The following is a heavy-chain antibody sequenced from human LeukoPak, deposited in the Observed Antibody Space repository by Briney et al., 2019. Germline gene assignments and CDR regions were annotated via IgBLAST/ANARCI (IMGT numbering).Heavy chain of an antibody. CDR2: ISGSGGST. CDR3: AKKDSAVAGSDDY. CDR1: GFTFNNYA. Sequence: SGGSLRLSCAASGFTFNNYAMSWVRQSPEKGLEWVSAISGSGGSTYYADSVKGRFTISRDNSKNTLYLQMNSLRAEDTAVYYCAKKDSAVAGSDDYWGQGTLVTVSS. V-gene: IGHV3-23*01. D-gene: IGHD6-19*01. J-gene: IGHJ4*02.